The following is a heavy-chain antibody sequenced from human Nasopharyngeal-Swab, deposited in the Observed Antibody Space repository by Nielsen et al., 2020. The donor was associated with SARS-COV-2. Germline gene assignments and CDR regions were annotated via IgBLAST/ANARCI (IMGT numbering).Heavy chain of an antibody. CDR1: GLTFRDHA. CDR3: ASWAGSDSGYYGPLDY. Sequence: GESLKISCEVSGLTFRDHAMTWVRQAPKKGLEWVSSISGSGSTHYAGSVKGRFTISRDNSKNTVFLQMNSLRAEDTAIYSCASWAGSDSGYYGPLDYWGQGNLVTVSS. J-gene: IGHJ4*02. V-gene: IGHV3-23*01. CDR2: ISGSGST. D-gene: IGHD5-12*01.